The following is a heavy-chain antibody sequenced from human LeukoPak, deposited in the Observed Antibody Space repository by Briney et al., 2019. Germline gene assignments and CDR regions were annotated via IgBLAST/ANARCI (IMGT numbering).Heavy chain of an antibody. Sequence: ASVKVSCKASGGTFSSYAISWVRQAPGQGLEWMGGIIPIFGTANYAQKFQGRVTITADESTSTAYMELSSLRSEDTAVYYCAGAAERDYVADYWGQGTLVTVSS. J-gene: IGHJ4*02. CDR1: GGTFSSYA. D-gene: IGHD4-17*01. V-gene: IGHV1-69*13. CDR3: AGAAERDYVADY. CDR2: IIPIFGTA.